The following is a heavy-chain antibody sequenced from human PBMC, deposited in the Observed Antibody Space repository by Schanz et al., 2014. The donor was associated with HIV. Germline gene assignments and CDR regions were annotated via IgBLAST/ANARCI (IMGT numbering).Heavy chain of an antibody. CDR1: GFTLSGYS. J-gene: IGHJ6*02. Sequence: EVQLMESGGRLVKPGESLILSCVTSGFTLSGYSMSWVRQAPGKGLEWVSAISDSGGSTYYADSVKGRFTISRDNSKNTLYLQMNSLRAEDTAVYYCAKGGRDILSYYGMDVWGQGTTVTVSS. V-gene: IGHV3-23*01. CDR2: ISDSGGST. D-gene: IGHD2-15*01. CDR3: AKGGRDILSYYGMDV.